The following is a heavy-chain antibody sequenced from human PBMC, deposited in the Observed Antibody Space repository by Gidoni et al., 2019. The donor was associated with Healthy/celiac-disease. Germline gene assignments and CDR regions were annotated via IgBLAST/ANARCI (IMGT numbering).Heavy chain of an antibody. CDR2: INPSGGST. D-gene: IGHD3-22*01. CDR3: ARDQLLGDSSGSPFDY. J-gene: IGHJ4*02. CDR1: GYTFTHDY. Sequence: QVQLVQSGAEVNTPGASVKVSCTASGYTFTHDYMHWVRQAPGQGLEWMGIINPSGGSTSYAQKFQGRVTMTRDTSTSTVYMELSSLRSEDTAVYYCARDQLLGDSSGSPFDYWGQGTLVTVSS. V-gene: IGHV1-46*01.